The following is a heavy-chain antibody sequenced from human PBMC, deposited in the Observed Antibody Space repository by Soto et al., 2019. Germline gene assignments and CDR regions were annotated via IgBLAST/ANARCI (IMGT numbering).Heavy chain of an antibody. D-gene: IGHD1-1*01. Sequence: HPGGSLRLSCAASGFTFSSYWMNWVRQAPGKGLEWVANINQDGNEDNLLDSVKGRFTISRDNAKNSLFLQMNSLRVDDTAVYYCARTGDGHHDFLDYWGQGALVTVSS. V-gene: IGHV3-7*01. CDR1: GFTFSSYW. CDR3: ARTGDGHHDFLDY. CDR2: INQDGNED. J-gene: IGHJ4*02.